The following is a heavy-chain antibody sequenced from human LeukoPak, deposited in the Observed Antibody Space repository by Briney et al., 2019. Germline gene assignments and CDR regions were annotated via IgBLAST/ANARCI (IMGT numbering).Heavy chain of an antibody. CDR3: AKKVRGPSHPLDF. CDR2: INPEKRDT. J-gene: IGHJ4*02. Sequence: ASVKVSCKASGYTFTGYAIHWVRQPPGQGLEWMGWINPEKRDTGYAHKFQGRVTMTSDTSISTAYMELSSLRSDDKAVYYCAKKVRGPSHPLDFWGQGTLVTVSS. V-gene: IGHV1-2*02. D-gene: IGHD5-12*01. CDR1: GYTFTGYA.